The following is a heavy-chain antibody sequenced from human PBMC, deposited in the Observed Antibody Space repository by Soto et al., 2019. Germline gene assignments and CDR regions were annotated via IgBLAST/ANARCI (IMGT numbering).Heavy chain of an antibody. CDR1: GYIFVNYG. CDR2: ISPYTGNT. CDR3: VLVDNSVTPTPPDV. V-gene: IGHV1-18*01. Sequence: QVQLVQSGDEVKKPGASVKVSCKASGYIFVNYGIAWVRQAPGQGLEWMGWISPYTGNTHSATKVQGRLTMTTDTPPSTAYMDLGRLTSADTAVYYCVLVDNSVTPTPPDVWGQGTTVTVSS. J-gene: IGHJ6*02. D-gene: IGHD2-8*02.